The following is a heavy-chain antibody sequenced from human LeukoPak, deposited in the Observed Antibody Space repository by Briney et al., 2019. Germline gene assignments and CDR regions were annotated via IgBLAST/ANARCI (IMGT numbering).Heavy chain of an antibody. CDR1: GFTVSSNY. Sequence: GGSLRLSCAASGFTVSSNYMSWVRQAPGKGLEWVSVIYSGGSTYYADSVKGRFTISRDNSKDTLYFQMNSLRAEDTAVYYCARDVRLSGSYFTDYWGQGTLVTVSS. CDR2: IYSGGST. D-gene: IGHD3-10*01. CDR3: ARDVRLSGSYFTDY. J-gene: IGHJ4*02. V-gene: IGHV3-53*01.